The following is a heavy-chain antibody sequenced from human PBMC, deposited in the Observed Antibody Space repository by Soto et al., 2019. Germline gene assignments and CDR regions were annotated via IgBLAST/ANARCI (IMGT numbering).Heavy chain of an antibody. J-gene: IGHJ3*02. D-gene: IGHD3-10*01. V-gene: IGHV3-74*01. Sequence: GGSLRLSCAASGFTFSTYWMHWVRQVPGKGLVWVSRVIGDGTATNYADSVKGRFTISRDNAKNTLYLQMDSLRAEDTAVYYCARGASMVTVRAFDMWGQGTMVTVSS. CDR3: ARGASMVTVRAFDM. CDR2: VIGDGTAT. CDR1: GFTFSTYW.